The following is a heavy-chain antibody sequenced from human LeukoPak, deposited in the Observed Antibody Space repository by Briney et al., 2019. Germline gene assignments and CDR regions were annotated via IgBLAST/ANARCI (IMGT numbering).Heavy chain of an antibody. CDR2: ISSSGSDI. CDR3: ATRGTCGSDLGDGFDI. J-gene: IGHJ3*02. Sequence: GGSLRLSCAASGFSFSTYSMNWVRQAPGKGLEWVSSISSSGSDIYYADSVKGRFTISRDTAKNSLYLQMSSLRAEDTAVYYCATRGTCGSDLGDGFDIWGQGTMVTVSS. V-gene: IGHV3-21*01. CDR1: GFSFSTYS. D-gene: IGHD3-10*01.